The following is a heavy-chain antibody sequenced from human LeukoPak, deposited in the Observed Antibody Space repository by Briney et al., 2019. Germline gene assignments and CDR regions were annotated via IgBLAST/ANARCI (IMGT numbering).Heavy chain of an antibody. V-gene: IGHV3-48*04. J-gene: IGHJ6*02. CDR3: ARDQWLAYYYHGMDV. CDR2: ITNNGTTI. CDR1: GFRFSTYG. D-gene: IGHD6-19*01. Sequence: GGSLRLSCAASGFRFSTYGMHWVRQAPGKGLEWVSYITNNGTTIYYADSVKGRFTISRDNAENSLYLQMNRLRAEDTAIYYCARDQWLAYYYHGMDVWGQGTTVTVSS.